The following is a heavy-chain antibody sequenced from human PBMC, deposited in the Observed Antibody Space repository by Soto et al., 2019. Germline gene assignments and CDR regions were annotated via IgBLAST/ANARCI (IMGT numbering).Heavy chain of an antibody. Sequence: QVQLVESGGGVVQPGRSLRLSCAASGFTFSNYAMHWVRQAPGKGLEWVAIISYDGSNKYYADSVKGRFTISRDNSKNTLYLQTNSLRAEDTAVYYCARDSLAGMDVWGQGTTVTVSS. CDR1: GFTFSNYA. CDR2: ISYDGSNK. CDR3: ARDSLAGMDV. V-gene: IGHV3-30-3*01. J-gene: IGHJ6*02.